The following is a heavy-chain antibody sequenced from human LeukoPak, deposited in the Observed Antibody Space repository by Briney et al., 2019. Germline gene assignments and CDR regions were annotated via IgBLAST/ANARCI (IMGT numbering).Heavy chain of an antibody. CDR2: IIPIFGTA. J-gene: IGHJ6*03. V-gene: IGHV1-69*05. CDR1: GGTFSSYA. Sequence: GASVKVSCKASGGTFSSYAISWVRQAPGQGLEWMGGIIPIFGTANYAQKFQGRVTITTDESTSTAYMELSSLRSEDTAVYYCAGIPRVEYYYYMDVWGKGTTVTVSS. CDR3: AGIPRVEYYYYMDV.